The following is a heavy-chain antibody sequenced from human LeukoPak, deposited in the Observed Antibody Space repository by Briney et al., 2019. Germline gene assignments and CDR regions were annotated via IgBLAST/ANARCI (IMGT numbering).Heavy chain of an antibody. CDR1: GFTFRRYS. V-gene: IGHV3-21*01. Sequence: PGGALRISCTAPGFTFRRYSFNWVRQAPGKGLEWVSTISSGSDYIYYADSVWGRFTISRDNAESSLYLQMNSLRAEDTAVYYCSRDLSLGAPQGFDYWGQGTLVTVSS. J-gene: IGHJ4*02. CDR3: SRDLSLGAPQGFDY. CDR2: ISSGSDYI. D-gene: IGHD1-26*01.